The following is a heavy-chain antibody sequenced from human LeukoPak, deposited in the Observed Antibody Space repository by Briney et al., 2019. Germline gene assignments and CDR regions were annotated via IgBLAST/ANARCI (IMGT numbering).Heavy chain of an antibody. CDR1: GFTFSSYS. V-gene: IGHV3-21*04. D-gene: IGHD3-3*01. Sequence: PGGSLRLSCAASGFTFSSYSMNWVRQAPGKGLEWVSSISSSSSYIYYADSVKGRFTISRDNAKNSLYLQMNSLKASDTAMYYCARSSRITIFPDAFDIWGQGTMVTVSS. J-gene: IGHJ3*02. CDR3: ARSSRITIFPDAFDI. CDR2: ISSSSSYI.